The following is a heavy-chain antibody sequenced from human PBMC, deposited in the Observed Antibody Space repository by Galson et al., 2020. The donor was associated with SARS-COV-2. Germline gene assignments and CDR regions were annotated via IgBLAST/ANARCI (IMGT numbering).Heavy chain of an antibody. D-gene: IGHD6-19*01. V-gene: IGHV4-34*01. CDR3: ARVVLGSGWSELSGGIDY. J-gene: IGHJ4*02. CDR2: INHSGST. CDR1: GGSFSGYY. Sequence: SETLSLTCAVYGGSFSGYYWSWIRQPPGKGLEWIGEINHSGSTNYNPSLKSRVTISVDTSKNQFSLKLSSVTAADTAVYYCARVVLGSGWSELSGGIDYWGPVTLVTVSS.